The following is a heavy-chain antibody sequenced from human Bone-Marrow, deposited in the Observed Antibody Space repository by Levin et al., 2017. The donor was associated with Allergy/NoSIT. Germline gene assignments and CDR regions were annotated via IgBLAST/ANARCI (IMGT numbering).Heavy chain of an antibody. V-gene: IGHV1-2*06. CDR2: INPNSGGT. CDR3: ARDGPELVVYASP. D-gene: IGHD2-8*02. Sequence: ASVKVSCKASGYTFTGYYMHWVRQAPGQGLEWMGRINPNSGGTNYAQKFQGRVTMTRDTSISTAYMELSRLRSDDTAVYYCARDGPELVVYASPWGQGTLVTVSS. J-gene: IGHJ5*02. CDR1: GYTFTGYY.